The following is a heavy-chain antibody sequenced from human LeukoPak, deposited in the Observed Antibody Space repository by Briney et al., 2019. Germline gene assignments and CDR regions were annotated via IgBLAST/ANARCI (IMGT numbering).Heavy chain of an antibody. CDR1: GGSISSGGYY. J-gene: IGHJ5*02. V-gene: IGHV2-5*08. CDR3: AHTRSGHGWFDP. Sequence: TLSLTCTVSGGSISSGGYYWSWIRQPPGKALEWLALIFWDDDERYRPSLRSRLTITKDTSKNQVVLTMTNMDPVDTATYYCAHTRSGHGWFDPWGQGTLVTVSS. CDR2: IFWDDDE. D-gene: IGHD2-15*01.